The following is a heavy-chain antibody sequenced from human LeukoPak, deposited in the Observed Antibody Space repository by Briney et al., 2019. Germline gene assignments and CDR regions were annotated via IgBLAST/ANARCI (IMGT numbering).Heavy chain of an antibody. CDR3: AKAPPPYCSGGSCFDAFDI. CDR1: GFTLSSYE. V-gene: IGHV3-48*03. J-gene: IGHJ3*02. CDR2: ISSSGSTI. Sequence: GGSLRLSCAASGFTLSSYEMNWVRQAPGKGLEWVSYISSSGSTIYYADSVKGRFTFSRDNAKNSLYLQMNSLRAEDTAVYYCAKAPPPYCSGGSCFDAFDIWGQGTMVTVSS. D-gene: IGHD2-15*01.